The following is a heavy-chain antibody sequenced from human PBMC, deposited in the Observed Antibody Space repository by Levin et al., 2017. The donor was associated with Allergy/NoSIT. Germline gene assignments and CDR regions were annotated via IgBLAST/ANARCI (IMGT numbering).Heavy chain of an antibody. D-gene: IGHD3-16*02. V-gene: IGHV3-23*01. CDR1: GFTFSSYA. Sequence: GGSLRLSCAASGFTFSSYAMSWVRQAPGKGLEWVSAISGSGGSTYYADSVKGRFTISRDNSKNTLYLQMNSLRAEDTAVYYCAKDLNYDYVWGSYRYTMGIDYWGQGTLVTVSS. J-gene: IGHJ4*02. CDR2: ISGSGGST. CDR3: AKDLNYDYVWGSYRYTMGIDY.